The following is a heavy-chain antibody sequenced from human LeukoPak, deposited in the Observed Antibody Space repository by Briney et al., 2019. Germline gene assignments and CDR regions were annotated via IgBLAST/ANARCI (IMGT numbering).Heavy chain of an antibody. D-gene: IGHD1-26*01. CDR2: IIPIFGTA. V-gene: IGHV1-69*13. CDR1: GGTFSSYA. J-gene: IGHJ4*02. Sequence: SVKVSCKASGGTFSSYAISWVRQAPGQGLEWMGGIIPIFGTAGYAQKFQGRVTITADESTSTAYMELSSLRSEDTAVYYCASDPSGSYYIFGSFDYWGQGTLVTVSS. CDR3: ASDPSGSYYIFGSFDY.